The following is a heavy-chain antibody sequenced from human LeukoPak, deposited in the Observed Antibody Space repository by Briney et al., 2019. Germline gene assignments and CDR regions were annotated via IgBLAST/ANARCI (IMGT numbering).Heavy chain of an antibody. CDR2: ISGSGGST. D-gene: IGHD1-14*01. Sequence: GGSLRLSCAASGFTFSSYAMSWVRQAPGKGLEWVSAISGSGGSTYYADSVKGRFTISRDNSKNTLYLQMNSLRAEDTAVYYCARSRRWPVLPGSYWGQGTLVTVSS. J-gene: IGHJ4*02. V-gene: IGHV3-23*01. CDR1: GFTFSSYA. CDR3: ARSRRWPVLPGSY.